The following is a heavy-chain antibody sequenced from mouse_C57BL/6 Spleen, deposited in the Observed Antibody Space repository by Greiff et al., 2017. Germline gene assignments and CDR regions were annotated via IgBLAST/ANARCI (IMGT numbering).Heavy chain of an antibody. D-gene: IGHD1-1*01. CDR2: IDPETGGT. V-gene: IGHV1-15*01. CDR1: GYTFTDYE. J-gene: IGHJ1*03. Sequence: VQLQQSGAELVRPGASVTLSCKASGYTFTDYEMHWVKQTPVHGLEWIGAIDPETGGTAYNQKFKGKAILTADKSSSTAYMALRSLTSEDSAVYYCTNHYYGSSYRYFDVWGTGTTVTVSS. CDR3: TNHYYGSSYRYFDV.